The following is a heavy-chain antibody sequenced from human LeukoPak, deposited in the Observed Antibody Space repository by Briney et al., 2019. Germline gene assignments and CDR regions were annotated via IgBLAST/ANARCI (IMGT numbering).Heavy chain of an antibody. CDR2: IDNAGSNT. Sequence: GGSLGLSCAASGFTLGSYWMHWVRQAPGKGLMWVSRIDNAGSNTAYADSVKGRFTISRDNAKNTLHLQMNSLRVDDTAVYYCVRGPTYFDYWGQGVLVTVSS. CDR3: VRGPTYFDY. J-gene: IGHJ4*02. CDR1: GFTLGSYW. V-gene: IGHV3-74*01.